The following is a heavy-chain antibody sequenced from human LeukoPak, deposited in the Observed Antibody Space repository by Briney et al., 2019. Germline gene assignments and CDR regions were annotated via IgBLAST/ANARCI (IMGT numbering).Heavy chain of an antibody. D-gene: IGHD6-13*01. CDR2: IRYDGSNK. CDR3: AKDREAAAGSFVGHYYYYMDV. V-gene: IGHV3-30*02. Sequence: GWSLRLSCAASVFTFSSYGMHWVRQAPAKGLEGVAFIRYDGSNKYYADSVKGRFTISRDNSKNTLYLQMNSLRAEDTAVYYCAKDREAAAGSFVGHYYYYMDVWGKGTTVTVSS. J-gene: IGHJ6*03. CDR1: VFTFSSYG.